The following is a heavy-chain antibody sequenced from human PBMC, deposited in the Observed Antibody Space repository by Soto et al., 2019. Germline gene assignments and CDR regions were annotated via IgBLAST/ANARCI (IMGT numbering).Heavy chain of an antibody. J-gene: IGHJ3*02. V-gene: IGHV3-30-3*01. Sequence: QVQLVESGGGVVQPGRSLRLSCAASGFTFSSYAMHWVRQAPGKGLEWVAVISYDGSNKYYADSVKGRFTISRDNSKNTLYLQMNSLRAEDTAVYYCARAGRAFGGVIVHDAFDIWGQGTMVTVSS. CDR3: ARAGRAFGGVIVHDAFDI. CDR2: ISYDGSNK. D-gene: IGHD3-16*02. CDR1: GFTFSSYA.